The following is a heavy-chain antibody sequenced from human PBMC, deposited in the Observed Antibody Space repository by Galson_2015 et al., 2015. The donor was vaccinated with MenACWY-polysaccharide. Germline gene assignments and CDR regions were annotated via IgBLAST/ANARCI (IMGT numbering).Heavy chain of an antibody. V-gene: IGHV3-9*01. J-gene: IGHJ3*02. CDR2: ISWSSSDI. CDR1: GFTFIDYA. D-gene: IGHD6-19*01. Sequence: LRLSCAAPGFTFIDYAMHWVRQGPGKGLEWVSGISWSSSDIAYVGSVKGRFTISRDNAKNSLYLEMNSLKAEDTALYYCAARVPGTTRGAFDIWGQGTMVTVSS. CDR3: AARVPGTTRGAFDI.